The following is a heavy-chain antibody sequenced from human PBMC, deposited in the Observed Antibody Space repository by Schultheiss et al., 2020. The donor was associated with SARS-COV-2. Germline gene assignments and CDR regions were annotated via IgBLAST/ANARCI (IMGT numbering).Heavy chain of an antibody. J-gene: IGHJ4*02. CDR2: IYSGGST. Sequence: GGSLRLSCAASGFTVSSNYMSWVRQAPGKGLEWVSVIYSGGSTYYADFAKGRFTISRDNSKNTLYLQMNSLRAEDTAVYYCAREGYGGNPRFDYWGQGTLVTVSS. D-gene: IGHD4-23*01. V-gene: IGHV3-53*05. CDR1: GFTVSSNY. CDR3: AREGYGGNPRFDY.